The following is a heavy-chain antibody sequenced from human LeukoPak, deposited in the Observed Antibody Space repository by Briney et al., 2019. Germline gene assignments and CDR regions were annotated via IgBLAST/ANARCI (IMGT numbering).Heavy chain of an antibody. CDR3: ARVYYDSSGSSGFDP. V-gene: IGHV4-34*01. Sequence: PSETLSLTFAVYGGSFSGYYWSWIRQPPGKGLEWIGEINHSGSTNYNPSLKSRVTISVDTSKNQFSLKLSSVTAADTAVYYCARVYYDSSGSSGFDPWGQGTLVTVSS. CDR2: INHSGST. CDR1: GGSFSGYY. J-gene: IGHJ5*02. D-gene: IGHD3-22*01.